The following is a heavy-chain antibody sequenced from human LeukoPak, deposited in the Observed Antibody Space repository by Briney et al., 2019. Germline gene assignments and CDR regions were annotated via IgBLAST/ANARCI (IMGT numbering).Heavy chain of an antibody. V-gene: IGHV3-23*01. J-gene: IGHJ3*02. CDR1: GFSLSSNA. Sequence: PGGPLRLPCAASGFSLSSNAMRWVRQAPGKGREWVSAISGSGGSTYYADSVKGPFTISRDNSKNTLYLQMNSLRAEDTAVYYCAKGGHCSGGSCYEVPAYAFDIWGQGTMVTVSS. CDR2: ISGSGGST. D-gene: IGHD2-15*01. CDR3: AKGGHCSGGSCYEVPAYAFDI.